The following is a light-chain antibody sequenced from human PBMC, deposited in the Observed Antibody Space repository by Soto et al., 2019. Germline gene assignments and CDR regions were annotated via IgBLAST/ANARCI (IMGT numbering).Light chain of an antibody. V-gene: IGLV2-14*03. Sequence: QSALTQSASVSGSPGQSITIPCTGTSSDVGAFNFVSWYQQHPGKAPKLMIYDVRHRPSGVSDRFSGSKSGNTASLTIYGLQAEDEADYYCTSHTTTSPPVLFGGGTKVTVL. CDR1: SSDVGAFNF. CDR3: TSHTTTSPPVL. CDR2: DVR. J-gene: IGLJ2*01.